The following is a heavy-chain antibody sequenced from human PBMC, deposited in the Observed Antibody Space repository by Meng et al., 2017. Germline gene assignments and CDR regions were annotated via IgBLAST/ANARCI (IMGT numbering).Heavy chain of an antibody. CDR2: ISWDGGST. V-gene: IGHV3-43D*04. D-gene: IGHD3-22*01. Sequence: GESLKISCAASGFTFDDYAMHWVRQAPGKGLEWVSLISWDGGSTYYADSVKGRFTISRDNSKNSLYLQMNSLRAEDTALYYCASGGGYYNDYWGQGTLVTAPQ. CDR3: ASGGGYYNDY. CDR1: GFTFDDYA. J-gene: IGHJ4*02.